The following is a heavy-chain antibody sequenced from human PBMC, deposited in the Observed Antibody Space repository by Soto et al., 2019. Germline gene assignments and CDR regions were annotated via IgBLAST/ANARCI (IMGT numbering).Heavy chain of an antibody. V-gene: IGHV3-66*04. CDR2: IYSGGST. Sequence: GGSLRLSCAASGFTVSSNYMSWVRQAPGKGLEWVSVIYSGGSTYYADSVKDRFTISRDNSKNTLYLQMNSLRAEDTAVYYCARHYDFWSGYYPTNWFDPWGQGTLVTVSS. D-gene: IGHD3-3*01. J-gene: IGHJ5*02. CDR1: GFTVSSNY. CDR3: ARHYDFWSGYYPTNWFDP.